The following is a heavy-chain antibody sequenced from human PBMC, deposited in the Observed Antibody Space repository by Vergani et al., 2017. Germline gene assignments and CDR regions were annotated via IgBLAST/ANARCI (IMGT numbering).Heavy chain of an antibody. D-gene: IGHD1-26*01. CDR1: GGSISSYY. CDR2: SYYSGST. V-gene: IGHV4-59*01. CDR3: ERYYSLELPGYYFDY. J-gene: IGHJ4*02. Sequence: QVQLQESGPGLVKPSETLSLTCTVSGGSISSYYWSWIRQPPGKGLEWIGYSYYSGSTNYNPSLKSRVTISVDTSKNQLSLKLSSVTAADTAVYYCERYYSLELPGYYFDYWGQGTLVTVSS.